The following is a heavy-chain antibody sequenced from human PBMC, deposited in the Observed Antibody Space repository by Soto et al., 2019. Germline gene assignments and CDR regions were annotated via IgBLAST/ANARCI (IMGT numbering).Heavy chain of an antibody. J-gene: IGHJ5*02. Sequence: GGSLRLSCAASGFIASTSYIFWVRHAPGKGLEWVSVIYSGGNTDYADSVKGRFTISRDNSKNTLFLQMNSLRAEDTAVYYCTRGPLGWFDPWGQGALVTVSS. CDR2: IYSGGNT. CDR3: TRGPLGWFDP. V-gene: IGHV3-53*01. CDR1: GFIASTSY.